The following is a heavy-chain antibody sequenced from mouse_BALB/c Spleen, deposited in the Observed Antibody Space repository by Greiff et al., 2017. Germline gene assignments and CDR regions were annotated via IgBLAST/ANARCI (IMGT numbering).Heavy chain of an antibody. CDR3: ARWRDGYFDY. D-gene: IGHD2-3*01. Sequence: VQLKESGPGLVKPSQSLSLTCTVTGYSITSDYAWNWIRQFPGNKLEWMGYISYSGSTSYNPSLKSRISITRDTSKNQFFLQLNSVTTEDTATYYCARWRDGYFDYWGQGTTLTVSS. J-gene: IGHJ2*01. CDR1: GYSITSDYA. CDR2: ISYSGST. V-gene: IGHV3-2*02.